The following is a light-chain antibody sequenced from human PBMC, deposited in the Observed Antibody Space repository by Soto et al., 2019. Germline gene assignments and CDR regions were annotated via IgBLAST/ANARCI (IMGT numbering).Light chain of an antibody. Sequence: DIQLTQSPSSLSSSVGCRVTSTCLVSQGISSYLNWYRQKPGKVPKLLIYSASNLQSGVPSRFSGSGSGTDFTLTISSLQPDDFATYYCQQSYSTPPITFGQGTRLEI. CDR1: QGISSY. V-gene: IGKV1-39*01. CDR2: SAS. J-gene: IGKJ5*01. CDR3: QQSYSTPPIT.